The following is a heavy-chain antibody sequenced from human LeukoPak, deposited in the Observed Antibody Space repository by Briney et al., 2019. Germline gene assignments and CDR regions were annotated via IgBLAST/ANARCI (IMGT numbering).Heavy chain of an antibody. Sequence: ASVKVSCKASGYTFTSYDINWVRQAPGQGLEWMGWINPNSGGTKYAQKFQGRVTMTRDTSISTAYMELSRLRSDDTAVYYCARDSYGDYYFDYWGQGTLVTVSS. V-gene: IGHV1-2*02. D-gene: IGHD4-17*01. CDR3: ARDSYGDYYFDY. J-gene: IGHJ4*02. CDR2: INPNSGGT. CDR1: GYTFTSYD.